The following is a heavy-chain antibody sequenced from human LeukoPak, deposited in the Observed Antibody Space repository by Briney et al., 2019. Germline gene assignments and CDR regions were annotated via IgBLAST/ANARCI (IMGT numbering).Heavy chain of an antibody. V-gene: IGHV4-59*01. Sequence: SETLSLTCTVSGGSISSYYWSWIRQPPGKGLEWIGYIYYSGSTNYNPSLKSRVTISVDTSKNQFSLKLSSVTAADTAVYYCARASASLSGSYYTTDYWGQGTLVTVSS. CDR1: GGSISSYY. D-gene: IGHD3-10*01. CDR2: IYYSGST. CDR3: ARASASLSGSYYTTDY. J-gene: IGHJ4*02.